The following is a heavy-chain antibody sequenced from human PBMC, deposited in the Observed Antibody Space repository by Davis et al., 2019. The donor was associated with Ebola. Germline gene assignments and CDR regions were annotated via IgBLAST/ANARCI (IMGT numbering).Heavy chain of an antibody. V-gene: IGHV3-53*05. D-gene: IGHD6-19*01. CDR1: EFSVSSNH. J-gene: IGHJ4*02. CDR3: ATTQWLREFDN. CDR2: IYDHST. Sequence: GESLKISCAASEFSVSSNHMSWVRQAPGKGLEWVSVIYDHSTAYADSVRGRFIISRDKSNNTLYLEMNSLRVDDTAVYYCATTQWLREFDNWGQGTLVTVSS.